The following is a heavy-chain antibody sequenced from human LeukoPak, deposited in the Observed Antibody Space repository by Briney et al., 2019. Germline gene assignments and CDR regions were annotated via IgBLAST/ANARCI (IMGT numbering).Heavy chain of an antibody. CDR3: ARDRTAMVPFDY. CDR1: GYTFTSYG. D-gene: IGHD2-21*02. Sequence: ASVKVSCKASGYTFTSYGISWVRQAPGQGLEWMGWISAYNGNTNYAQKLQGRVTMTTDTSTSTAYMELRSLRFDDTAVYYCARDRTAMVPFDYWGQGTLVTVSS. CDR2: ISAYNGNT. V-gene: IGHV1-18*01. J-gene: IGHJ4*02.